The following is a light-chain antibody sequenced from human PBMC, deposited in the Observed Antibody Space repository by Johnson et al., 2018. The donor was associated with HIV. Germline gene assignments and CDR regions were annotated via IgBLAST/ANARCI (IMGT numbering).Light chain of an antibody. V-gene: IGLV1-51*01. CDR1: SSNIGNNY. J-gene: IGLJ1*01. CDR3: GTWDSSLSAGYV. Sequence: GSSSNIGNNYVSWYQQLPGTAPKLLIFDNNKRPSGIPDRFSGPKSGTSATLGITGLQTGDEADYYCGTWDSSLSAGYVFGTGTKVTVL. CDR2: DNN.